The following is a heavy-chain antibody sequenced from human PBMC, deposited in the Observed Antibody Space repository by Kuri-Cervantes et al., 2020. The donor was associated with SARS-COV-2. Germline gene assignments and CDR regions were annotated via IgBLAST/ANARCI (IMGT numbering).Heavy chain of an antibody. CDR1: GFTFSSHA. J-gene: IGHJ4*02. Sequence: GGSLRLSCAASGFTFSSHAMHWVRQAPGKGLEWVAVISYDGTNKYYADSVRGRFTISRDNSNNTLYLQMNSLRAEDTAVYYCAKDRGNREVKGLDYWGQGTLVTVSS. D-gene: IGHD3-10*01. CDR2: ISYDGTNK. CDR3: AKDRGNREVKGLDY. V-gene: IGHV3-30*18.